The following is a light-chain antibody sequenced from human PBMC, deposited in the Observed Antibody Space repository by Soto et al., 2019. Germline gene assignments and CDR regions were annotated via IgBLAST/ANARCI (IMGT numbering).Light chain of an antibody. CDR1: QSVSNYL. CDR3: QQYGSSPPRT. Sequence: EIVLTQSPGILSLSPGQSVTISCRASQSVSNYLFSWYQQKPGQAPRLLIYGASTRSTDVPDRFSGSGAGADFTLTISRLEPEDVSVYYCQQYGSSPPRTFGQGTKVEMK. V-gene: IGKV3-20*01. CDR2: GAS. J-gene: IGKJ1*01.